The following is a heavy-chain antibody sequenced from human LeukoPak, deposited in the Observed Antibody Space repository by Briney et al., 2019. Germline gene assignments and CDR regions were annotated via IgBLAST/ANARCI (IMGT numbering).Heavy chain of an antibody. D-gene: IGHD1-26*01. CDR1: GGTFSSYA. CDR2: IILIFGIA. Sequence: SVKVSCKASGGTFSSYAISWVRQAPGQGLEWMGRIILIFGIANYAQKFQGRVTITADKSTSTAYMELSSLRSEDTAVYYCARGPKWELHPVFDYWGQGTLVTVSS. J-gene: IGHJ4*02. V-gene: IGHV1-69*04. CDR3: ARGPKWELHPVFDY.